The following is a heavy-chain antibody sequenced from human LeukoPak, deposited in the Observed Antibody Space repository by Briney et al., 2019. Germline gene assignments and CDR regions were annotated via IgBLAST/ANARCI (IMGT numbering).Heavy chain of an antibody. CDR2: ISAYNGNT. CDR3: ARVVPAAHQTGDY. V-gene: IGHV1-18*01. CDR1: GYIFSNFA. D-gene: IGHD2-2*01. Sequence: ASVKVSCKASGYIFSNFAITWVRQAPGQGLEWMGWISAYNGNTNYAQKLQGRVTMTTDTSTSTAYMGLRSLRSDDTAVYYCARVVPAAHQTGDYWGQGTLVTVSS. J-gene: IGHJ4*02.